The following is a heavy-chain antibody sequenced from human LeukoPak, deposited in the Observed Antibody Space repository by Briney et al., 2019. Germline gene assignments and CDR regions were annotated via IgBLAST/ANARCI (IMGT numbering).Heavy chain of an antibody. V-gene: IGHV4-31*03. J-gene: IGHJ6*04. Sequence: SQTLSLTCTVSGGSISSGGYYWSWIRQHPGKGLEWIGYIYYSGSTYYNPSLKSRVTISVDTSKNQFSLKLSSVTAADTAAYYCARGGYQLLDGGMDVWGKGTTVTVSS. CDR1: GGSISSGGYY. CDR3: ARGGYQLLDGGMDV. CDR2: IYYSGST. D-gene: IGHD2-2*01.